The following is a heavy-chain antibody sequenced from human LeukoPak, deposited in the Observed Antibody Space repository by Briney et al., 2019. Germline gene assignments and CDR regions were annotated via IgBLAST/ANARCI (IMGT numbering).Heavy chain of an antibody. Sequence: GGSLRLSCAASGFAFNKYGMHWVRQAPGTGLEWVAVIWHDGRNKYYADSVKGRFTVSRDNSENTLYLELNSLRDEDTAVYYCARDRGSDDPIDYWGQGTLVTVSS. D-gene: IGHD2-15*01. J-gene: IGHJ4*02. CDR2: IWHDGRNK. CDR3: ARDRGSDDPIDY. V-gene: IGHV3-33*01. CDR1: GFAFNKYG.